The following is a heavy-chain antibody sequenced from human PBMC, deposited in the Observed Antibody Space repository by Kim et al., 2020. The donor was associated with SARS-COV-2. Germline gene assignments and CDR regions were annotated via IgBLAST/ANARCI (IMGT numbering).Heavy chain of an antibody. J-gene: IGHJ4*02. CDR3: ASGGYSYGQFDY. D-gene: IGHD5-18*01. Sequence: SETLSLTCTVSGGSISSYYWSWIRQPPGKGLEWIGYIYYSGSTNYNPSLKSRVTISVDTSKNQFSLKLSSVTAADTAVYYCASGGYSYGQFDYWGQGTLVTVSS. CDR2: IYYSGST. CDR1: GGSISSYY. V-gene: IGHV4-59*01.